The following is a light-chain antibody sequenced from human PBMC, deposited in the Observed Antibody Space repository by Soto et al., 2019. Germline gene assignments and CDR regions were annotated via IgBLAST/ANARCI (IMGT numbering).Light chain of an antibody. V-gene: IGKV3-15*01. Sequence: PAALGLFPQYSAALSGAASQSLGDNLAWYQQKPGQAPRLLIFRASSRAKGVPARFSASGSATEFALTISGLQSEDFAVYYCHQYNNWPPWTFGPGTKVDI. J-gene: IGKJ1*01. CDR2: RAS. CDR1: QSLGDN. CDR3: HQYNNWPPWT.